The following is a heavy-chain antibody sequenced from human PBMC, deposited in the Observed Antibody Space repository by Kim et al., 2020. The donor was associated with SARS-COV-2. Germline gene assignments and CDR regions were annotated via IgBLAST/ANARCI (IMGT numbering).Heavy chain of an antibody. CDR2: IYPGDSDT. V-gene: IGHV5-51*01. CDR3: ARHPPIAAAGTDYYYYYGMDV. J-gene: IGHJ6*02. Sequence: GESLKISCKGSGYSFTSYWIGWVRQMPGKGLEWMGIIYPGDSDTRYSPSFQGQVTISADKSISTAYLQWSSLKASDTAMYYCARHPPIAAAGTDYYYYYGMDVWGQGTTVTVSS. D-gene: IGHD6-13*01. CDR1: GYSFTSYW.